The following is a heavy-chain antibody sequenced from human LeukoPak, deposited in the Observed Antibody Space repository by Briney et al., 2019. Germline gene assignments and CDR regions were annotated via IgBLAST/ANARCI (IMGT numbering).Heavy chain of an antibody. CDR2: ISYDGSNK. CDR1: GFTFSSYG. CDR3: AKDLYPAPWAVAGPFDY. V-gene: IGHV3-30*18. J-gene: IGHJ4*02. D-gene: IGHD6-19*01. Sequence: GGSLRLSCAASGFTFSSYGMHWVRQAPGKGLEWVAVISYDGSNKYYADSVKGRFTISSDNSKNPLYLQMNSLRAEDTAVYYCAKDLYPAPWAVAGPFDYWGQGTLVTASS.